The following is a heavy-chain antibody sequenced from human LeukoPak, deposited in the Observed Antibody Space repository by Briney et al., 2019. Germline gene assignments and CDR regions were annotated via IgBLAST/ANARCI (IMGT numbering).Heavy chain of an antibody. CDR2: VHYSGST. CDR3: ARIVSAALSGGFDF. V-gene: IGHV4-39*01. J-gene: IGHJ4*02. D-gene: IGHD2-2*01. CDR1: GGSISSSRFF. Sequence: PSETLSLTCKVSGGSISSSRFFWGWVRQPPGKGLEWIGTVHYSGSTYYNPSLRSRVTIVVDTSKNQFYLNLSSVTAADSAVYYCARIVSAALSGGFDFWGQGTLVTVSS.